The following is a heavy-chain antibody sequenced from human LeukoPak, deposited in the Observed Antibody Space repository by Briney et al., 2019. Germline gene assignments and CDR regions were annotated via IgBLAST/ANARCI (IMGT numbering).Heavy chain of an antibody. CDR1: GLTFSTFG. V-gene: IGHV3-23*01. D-gene: IGHD3-3*01. CDR3: AKSRLSGINDAFDI. Sequence: GGSLRLSCAASGLTFSTFGMTWVRQAPGKGLERVSAISGSAVITFYADSVKGRFTISRDNSKNTLYLQMNSLRAEDTALYYCAKSRLSGINDAFDIWGQGTMVTVSS. CDR2: ISGSAVIT. J-gene: IGHJ3*02.